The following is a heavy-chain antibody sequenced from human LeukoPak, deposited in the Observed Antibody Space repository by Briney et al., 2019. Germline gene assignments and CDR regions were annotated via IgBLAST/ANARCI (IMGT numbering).Heavy chain of an antibody. CDR2: ISSSSSYI. CDR3: ARGLWGTTVTTDYFDS. CDR1: GFTFSSYR. D-gene: IGHD4-17*01. J-gene: IGHJ4*02. Sequence: PGGSLRLSCAASGFTFSSYRMNWVRQAPGKGLEWVSSISSSSSYIYYADSVKGRFTISRDNAKNSLYLQMISLRAEDMAVYYCARGLWGTTVTTDYFDSWGQGTLVTVSS. V-gene: IGHV3-21*01.